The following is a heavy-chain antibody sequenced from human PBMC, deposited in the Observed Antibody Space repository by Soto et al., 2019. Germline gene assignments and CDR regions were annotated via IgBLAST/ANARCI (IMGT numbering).Heavy chain of an antibody. V-gene: IGHV3-9*01. J-gene: IGHJ4*02. CDR2: ISWNSGSI. CDR3: AKGPNPKFDLQQWLVFAPIDY. CDR1: GFTFDDYA. D-gene: IGHD6-19*01. Sequence: GGSLRLSCAASGFTFDDYAMHWVRQAPGKGLEWVSGISWNSGSIGYADSVKGRFTISRDNAKNSLYLQMNSLRAEDTALYYCAKGPNPKFDLQQWLVFAPIDYWGQGTLVTVSS.